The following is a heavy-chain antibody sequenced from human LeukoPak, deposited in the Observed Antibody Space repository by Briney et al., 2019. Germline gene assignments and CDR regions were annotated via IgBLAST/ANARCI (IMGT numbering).Heavy chain of an antibody. Sequence: PSETLSLTCAVYGGSFSGYYWSGIRQPRGKGLEWIGEINHSGSTNYNPSLKSRVTISVDTSKNQFSLKLSSVTAADTAVYYCARGGFYDFWSGYREGSNWLDPWGQGTLVTVSS. CDR3: ARGGFYDFWSGYREGSNWLDP. D-gene: IGHD3-3*01. V-gene: IGHV4-34*01. CDR2: INHSGST. CDR1: GGSFSGYY. J-gene: IGHJ5*02.